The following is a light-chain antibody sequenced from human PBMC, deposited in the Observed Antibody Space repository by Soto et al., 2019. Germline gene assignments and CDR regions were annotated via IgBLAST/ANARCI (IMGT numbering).Light chain of an antibody. CDR1: SSDVGVYNY. V-gene: IGLV2-14*03. CDR2: DVS. J-gene: IGLJ2*01. CDR3: SSYTSSSTLVV. Sequence: HSVLTQPASVSGSPGQSITISCTGTSSDVGVYNYVSWYQQHPGKAPKLMIYDVSNRPSGVSNRFSGSKSGNTASLTISGLQAEDEADYYCSSYTSSSTLVVFGGGTKLTVL.